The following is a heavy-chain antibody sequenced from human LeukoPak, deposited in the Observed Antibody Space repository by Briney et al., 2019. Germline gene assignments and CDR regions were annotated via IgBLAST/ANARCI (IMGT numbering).Heavy chain of an antibody. CDR2: IYYSGST. D-gene: IGHD2-2*01. V-gene: IGHV4-39*02. Sequence: SETLSLTCTVSGGSISSSSYYWGWIRQPPGKGLEWIGSIYYSGSTYYNPSLKSRVTISVDTSKNQFSLKLSSVTAADTAVYYCARDRDDILVGYMDVWGKGTTVTISS. CDR3: ARDRDDILVGYMDV. J-gene: IGHJ6*03. CDR1: GGSISSSSYY.